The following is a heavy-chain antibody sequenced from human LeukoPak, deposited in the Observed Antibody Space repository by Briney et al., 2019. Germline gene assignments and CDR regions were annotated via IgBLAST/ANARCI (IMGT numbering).Heavy chain of an antibody. Sequence: SETLSLTCTVSDGSISSYYWSWIRQPPGKGLEWIGYIYTSGSTNYNPSPKSRVTISVDTSKNQFSLKLSSVTAADTAVYYCARGVSGYTYGSYYYYYMDVWGKGTTVTVSS. CDR3: ARGVSGYTYGSYYYYYMDV. V-gene: IGHV4-4*09. J-gene: IGHJ6*03. D-gene: IGHD5-18*01. CDR1: DGSISSYY. CDR2: IYTSGST.